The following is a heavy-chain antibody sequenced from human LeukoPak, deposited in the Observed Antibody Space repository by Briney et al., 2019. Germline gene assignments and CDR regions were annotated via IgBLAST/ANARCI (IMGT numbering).Heavy chain of an antibody. Sequence: SETLSLTCTVSGGSISSYYWSWIRQPPGKGQEWVGYIYYSGSNNYNPSLRSRVTISVDTAKNQFSLKLSSVTAADTAVYYCARGSVAGTRGLSEFDYWGQGTLVTVSS. V-gene: IGHV4-59*01. CDR2: IYYSGSN. D-gene: IGHD6-19*01. CDR3: ARGSVAGTRGLSEFDY. CDR1: GGSISSYY. J-gene: IGHJ4*02.